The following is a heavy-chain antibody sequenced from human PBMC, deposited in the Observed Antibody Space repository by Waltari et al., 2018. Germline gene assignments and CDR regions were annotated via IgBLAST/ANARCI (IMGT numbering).Heavy chain of an antibody. V-gene: IGHV4-38-2*02. D-gene: IGHD6-19*01. J-gene: IGHJ5*02. CDR2: IYHSGST. CDR3: ARGYSSGWYFDRYWFDP. CDR1: GYSISSGYY. Sequence: QVQLQESGPGLVKPSETLSLTCTVSGYSISSGYYWGWLRQPPGKGLEWIGSIYHSGSTYYNPSLKSRVTISVDTSKNQFSLKLSSVTAADTAVYYCARGYSSGWYFDRYWFDPWGQGTLVTVSS.